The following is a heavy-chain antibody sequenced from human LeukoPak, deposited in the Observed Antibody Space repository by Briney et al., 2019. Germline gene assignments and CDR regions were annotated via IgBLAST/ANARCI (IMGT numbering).Heavy chain of an antibody. V-gene: IGHV1-69*06. Sequence: SVKASCKASGGTFSSYAISWVRQAPGQGLEWMGGIIPIFGTANYAQKFQGRVTITADKSTSTAYMELSSLRSEDTAVYYCARVAGYSSGWYNDYWGQGTLVTVSS. D-gene: IGHD6-19*01. CDR2: IIPIFGTA. J-gene: IGHJ4*02. CDR3: ARVAGYSSGWYNDY. CDR1: GGTFSSYA.